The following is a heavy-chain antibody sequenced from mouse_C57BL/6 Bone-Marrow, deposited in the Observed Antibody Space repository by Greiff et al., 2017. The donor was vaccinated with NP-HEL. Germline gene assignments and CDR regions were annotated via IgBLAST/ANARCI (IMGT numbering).Heavy chain of an antibody. Sequence: VKLMESGPGLVAPSQSLSITCPVSGFSLTSYAISWVRQPPGKGLEWLGVIWTGGGTNYNSAPKSRLSISKDNSKSQVFLKMNSLQTDDTARYYCASLLSYYAMDYWGQGTSVTVSS. CDR3: ASLLSYYAMDY. CDR1: GFSLTSYA. J-gene: IGHJ4*01. D-gene: IGHD2-10*01. V-gene: IGHV2-9-1*01. CDR2: IWTGGGT.